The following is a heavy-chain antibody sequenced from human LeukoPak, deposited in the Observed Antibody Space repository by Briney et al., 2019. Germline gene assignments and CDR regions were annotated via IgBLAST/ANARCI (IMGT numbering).Heavy chain of an antibody. J-gene: IGHJ4*02. V-gene: IGHV3-11*01. CDR1: GFTFSDYY. D-gene: IGHD2-2*01. CDR3: AKVNWCSATCADA. Sequence: GGSLRLSCAASGFTFSDYYMSWIRQAPGKGLEWVSYISSSGSTIYYADSVKGRFTISRDNAKNSLYLQMNSLRAEDTAVYYCAKVNWCSATCADAWGQGTLVTVSS. CDR2: ISSSGSTI.